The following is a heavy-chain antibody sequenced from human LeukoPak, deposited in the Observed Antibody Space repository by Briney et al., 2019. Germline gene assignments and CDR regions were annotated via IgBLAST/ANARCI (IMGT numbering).Heavy chain of an antibody. CDR2: IYYSGST. D-gene: IGHD3-16*01. V-gene: IGHV4-59*01. CDR1: GGSISSYY. J-gene: IGHJ3*02. CDR3: ARSRKSGGEGAFDI. Sequence: SETLSLTCTVSGGSISSYYWSWIRQPPGKGLEWIGYIYYSGSTNYNPSLKSRVTISVDTSKNQFSLKLSSVTAADTAVYYCARSRKSGGEGAFDIWGQGTMVTVSS.